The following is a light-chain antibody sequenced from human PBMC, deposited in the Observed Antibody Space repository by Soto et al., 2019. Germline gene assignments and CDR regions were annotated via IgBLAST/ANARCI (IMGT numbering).Light chain of an antibody. Sequence: ESVLTQGPGTLSLSTGERATLSCRASQIVSISYLSSYHQKPGHAPRLLIFGASSRDTGIPVRFSGSGSGRDFTLTISRLEPEDFAVYCCQQYGGLSWSFGQGTKVDI. CDR1: QIVSISY. CDR2: GAS. V-gene: IGKV3-20*01. J-gene: IGKJ1*01. CDR3: QQYGGLSWS.